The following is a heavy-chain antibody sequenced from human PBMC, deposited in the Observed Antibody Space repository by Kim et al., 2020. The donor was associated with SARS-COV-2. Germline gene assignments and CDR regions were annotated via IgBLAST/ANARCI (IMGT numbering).Heavy chain of an antibody. J-gene: IGHJ5*02. CDR1: GFTFSNSA. V-gene: IGHV3-23*01. D-gene: IGHD3-22*01. CDR2: SGSVGNT. CDR3: AKKGMIAGGNFWFDP. Sequence: GGSLRHSCAGSGFTFSNSAMTWVRQAPGKGLEWVSFSGSVGNTYYADSVKGRFTISRDNSKNTLYLEMNGLRAEDTAVYYCAKKGMIAGGNFWFDPWGQGTLVTVSS.